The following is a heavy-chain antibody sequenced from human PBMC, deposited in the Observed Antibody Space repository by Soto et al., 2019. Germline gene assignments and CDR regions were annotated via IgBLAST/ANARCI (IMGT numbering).Heavy chain of an antibody. D-gene: IGHD2-2*01. Sequence: ASGKVSCKASGYTFTSYGISWVRQAPGQGLEWMGWISAYNGNTNYAQKLQGRVTMTTDTSTSTAYMELRSLRSDDTAVYYCARELTSLDPYYIDYWGQGTLVTDSS. J-gene: IGHJ4*02. CDR1: GYTFTSYG. CDR3: ARELTSLDPYYIDY. CDR2: ISAYNGNT. V-gene: IGHV1-18*01.